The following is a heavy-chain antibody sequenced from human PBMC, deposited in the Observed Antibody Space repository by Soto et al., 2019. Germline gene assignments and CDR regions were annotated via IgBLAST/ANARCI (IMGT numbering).Heavy chain of an antibody. D-gene: IGHD4-17*01. CDR3: ARRLRDYGSWFDP. CDR2: IYYSGST. V-gene: IGHV4-59*08. CDR1: GGSISSYY. Sequence: QVQLQESGPGLVKPSETLSLTCTVSGGSISSYYWSWIRQPPGKGLEWIGYIYYSGSTNYNPSLKSRVTISVDTSKNQFSLKLSSATAADTAVYYCARRLRDYGSWFDPWGQGTLVTVSS. J-gene: IGHJ5*02.